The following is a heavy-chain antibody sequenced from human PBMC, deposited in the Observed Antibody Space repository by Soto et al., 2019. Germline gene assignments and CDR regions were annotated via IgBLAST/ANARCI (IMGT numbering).Heavy chain of an antibody. CDR3: ARADIVLVPAAMPPMYYYYGMAV. CDR2: IIPIFGTA. Sequence: GVSVKIACKASGGTFCSYAISWVRQAPGQGLEGMGGIIPIFGTANYAQKFQGRVTITTDESTSTAYMELSSLRSEDPAVYYCARADIVLVPAAMPPMYYYYGMAVWGQGTTVTVSS. V-gene: IGHV1-69*05. J-gene: IGHJ6*02. D-gene: IGHD2-2*01. CDR1: GGTFCSYA.